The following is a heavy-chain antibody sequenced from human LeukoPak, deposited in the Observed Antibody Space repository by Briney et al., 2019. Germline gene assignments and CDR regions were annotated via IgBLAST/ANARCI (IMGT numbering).Heavy chain of an antibody. D-gene: IGHD7-27*01. CDR3: ARALGQPYFDY. CDR2: INTVGSST. Sequence: GGSLRLSCAASGFTFSTYWMQWVRQAPGRGLVWVSRINTVGSSTTYADSVKGRFTISRDNAKNTLYLQMNSLRAEDTAVYFCARALGQPYFDYWGQGALVTVSS. CDR1: GFTFSTYW. J-gene: IGHJ4*02. V-gene: IGHV3-74*01.